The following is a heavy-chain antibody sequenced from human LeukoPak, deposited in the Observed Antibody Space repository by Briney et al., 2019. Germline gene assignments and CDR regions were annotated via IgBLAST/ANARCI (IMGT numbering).Heavy chain of an antibody. CDR2: IYYSGST. CDR3: ARGSGSTGYFSNFDY. J-gene: IGHJ4*02. D-gene: IGHD3-22*01. CDR1: GGSISGYY. Sequence: SEALSLTCTVSGGSISGYYWSWIRQPPGKGLEWIGYIYYSGSTNYNPSLKSRVTISLDTAKNQFSLKLSSVTAADTAVYYCARGSGSTGYFSNFDYWGQGTLVTVSS. V-gene: IGHV4-59*01.